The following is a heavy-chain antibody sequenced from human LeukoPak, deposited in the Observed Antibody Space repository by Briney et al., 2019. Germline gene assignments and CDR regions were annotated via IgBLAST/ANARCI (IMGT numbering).Heavy chain of an antibody. J-gene: IGHJ3*02. V-gene: IGHV4-39*01. CDR2: IYYTGST. D-gene: IGHD2-15*01. CDR3: ARFLSDDDVLVVVGAASDAFDI. Sequence: SETLSLTCSVSGASISSSNYYWGWIRQSPGKGLGWIGSIYYTGSTYYDPSLKSRVTMSVDTSKNQFSLKLSSVTAADTAVYYCARFLSDDDVLVVVGAASDAFDIWGQGTMVTVSS. CDR1: GASISSSNYY.